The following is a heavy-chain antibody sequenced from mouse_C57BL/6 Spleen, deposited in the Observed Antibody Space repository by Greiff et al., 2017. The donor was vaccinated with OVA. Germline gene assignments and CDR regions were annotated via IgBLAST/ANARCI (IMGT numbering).Heavy chain of an antibody. Sequence: EVQVVESGGDLVKPGGSLKLSCAASGFTFSSYGMSWVRQTPDKRLEWVATISSGGSYTYYPDSVKGRFTISRDNAKNTLYLQMSSLKSEDTAMYYCARQITTATDYWGQGTTLTVSS. J-gene: IGHJ2*01. CDR3: ARQITTATDY. CDR2: ISSGGSYT. V-gene: IGHV5-6*01. D-gene: IGHD1-2*01. CDR1: GFTFSSYG.